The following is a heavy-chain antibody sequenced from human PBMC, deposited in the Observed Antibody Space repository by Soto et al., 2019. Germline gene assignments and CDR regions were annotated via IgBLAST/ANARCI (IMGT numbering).Heavy chain of an antibody. CDR1: GGSFSGHF. Sequence: SETLSLTCAVEGGSFSGHFWSWIRQPPGRGLEWIGEMNHGGVNNYNPSLESRLTISVDRSKNQFSLKLSSVTAADTAVYYCASYYGSFYYFDYWGQGTLVTVS. J-gene: IGHJ4*02. D-gene: IGHD3-10*01. CDR2: MNHGGVN. V-gene: IGHV4-34*01. CDR3: ASYYGSFYYFDY.